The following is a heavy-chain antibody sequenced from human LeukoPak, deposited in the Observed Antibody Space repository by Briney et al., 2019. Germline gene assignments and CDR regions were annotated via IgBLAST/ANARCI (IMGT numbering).Heavy chain of an antibody. CDR3: ARTPFAFDI. J-gene: IGHJ3*02. CDR1: GGSISSGSYY. V-gene: IGHV4-61*02. CDR2: IYTSGST. Sequence: SETLSLTCTVSGGSISSGSYYWSWIRQPAGKGLEWIGRIYTSGSTNYNPSLKSRVTMSVDTSKNQFSLKLSSVTAADTAVYYCARTPFAFDIWGQGTMVTVSS.